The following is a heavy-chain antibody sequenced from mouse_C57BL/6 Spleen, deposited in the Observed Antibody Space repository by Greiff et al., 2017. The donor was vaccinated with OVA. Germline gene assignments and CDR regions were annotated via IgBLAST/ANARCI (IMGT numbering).Heavy chain of an antibody. CDR1: GYAFSSSW. V-gene: IGHV1-82*01. CDR2: IYPGDGDT. Sequence: VQLQQSGPELVKPGASVKISCKASGYAFSSSWMNWVKQRPGKGLEWIGRIYPGDGDTNYNGKFKGKATLTADKSSSTAYMQLSSLTSEDSAVYFCASGKLGRYFDYWGQGTTLTVSS. D-gene: IGHD4-1*01. CDR3: ASGKLGRYFDY. J-gene: IGHJ2*01.